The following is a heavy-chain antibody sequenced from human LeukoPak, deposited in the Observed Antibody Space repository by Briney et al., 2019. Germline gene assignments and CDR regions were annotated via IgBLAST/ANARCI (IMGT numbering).Heavy chain of an antibody. CDR3: AKARIAAAGTGAFDV. J-gene: IGHJ3*01. CDR1: GFTVSGYG. D-gene: IGHD6-13*01. Sequence: GGSLRLSCAASGFTVSGYGMTWVRQAPGKGLEWVSAFSATDGSAQYAESVKGRLTISRDNSKNSLYLQMNSLRDEDTAVYYCAKARIAAAGTGAFDVWGQGTMVTVSS. V-gene: IGHV3-23*01. CDR2: FSATDGSA.